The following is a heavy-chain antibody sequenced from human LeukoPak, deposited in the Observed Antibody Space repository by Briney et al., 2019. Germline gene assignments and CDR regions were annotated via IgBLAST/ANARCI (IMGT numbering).Heavy chain of an antibody. V-gene: IGHV1-69*06. D-gene: IGHD3-22*01. CDR3: ARTIYYDSSAFDY. J-gene: IGHJ4*02. CDR2: IIPIFGTA. CDR1: GVTFSSYA. Sequence: SVKLSCTASGVTFSSYAISLVRQAPGQGLERMGGIIPIFGTANYAQKFQGRVTITADKSTSTAYMELSSLRSEDTAVYYCARTIYYDSSAFDYWGQGTLVTVSS.